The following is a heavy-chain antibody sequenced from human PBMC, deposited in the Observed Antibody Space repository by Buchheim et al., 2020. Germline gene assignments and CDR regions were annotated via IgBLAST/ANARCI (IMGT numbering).Heavy chain of an antibody. D-gene: IGHD6-6*01. Sequence: QVQLQESGPGLVKPSETLSLTCTVSGGSISSYYWSWIRQPPGKGLEWIGYIYHSGSTYYNPSLKSRVTISVDRSKNQFSLKLSSVTAADTAVYYCARGHIWDSSSSVHVGYGMDVWGQGTT. CDR2: IYHSGST. J-gene: IGHJ6*02. CDR3: ARGHIWDSSSSVHVGYGMDV. V-gene: IGHV4-59*12. CDR1: GGSISSYY.